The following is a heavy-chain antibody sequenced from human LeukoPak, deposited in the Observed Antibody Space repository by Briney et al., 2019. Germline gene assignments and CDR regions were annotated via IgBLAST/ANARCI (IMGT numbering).Heavy chain of an antibody. Sequence: GESLKISCKGSGYSFTSYWISWVRQMPGKGLEWMGNIDPSDSYTNYSPSFQGHVTVSADKSISTAYLQWSSLKASDIAMYYCARHVPQSGYQRHFDYWGEGNLVTVSS. CDR1: GYSFTSYW. J-gene: IGHJ4*02. D-gene: IGHD5-12*01. CDR2: IDPSDSYT. V-gene: IGHV5-10-1*01. CDR3: ARHVPQSGYQRHFDY.